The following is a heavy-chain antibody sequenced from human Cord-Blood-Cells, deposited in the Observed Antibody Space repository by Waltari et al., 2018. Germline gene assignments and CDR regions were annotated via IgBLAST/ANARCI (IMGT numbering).Heavy chain of an antibody. CDR1: GWPFSGYY. D-gene: IGHD7-27*01. Sequence: QVQLQQWGAGLLKPSETLSLTCAVYGWPFSGYYWSWIRQPPGKGLEWIGEINHSGSTNYNPSLKSRVTISVDTSKNQFSLKLSSVTAADTAVYYCARGRKLGRRDFDLWGRGTLVTVSS. CDR3: ARGRKLGRRDFDL. CDR2: INHSGST. V-gene: IGHV4-34*01. J-gene: IGHJ2*01.